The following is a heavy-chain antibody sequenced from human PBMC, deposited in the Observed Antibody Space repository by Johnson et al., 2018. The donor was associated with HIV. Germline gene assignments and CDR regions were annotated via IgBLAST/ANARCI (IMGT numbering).Heavy chain of an antibody. J-gene: IGHJ3*02. CDR1: GFTFSDYY. CDR2: ISSGGSGM. D-gene: IGHD3-3*02. V-gene: IGHV3-11*01. CDR3: TRRDSISSRGYDI. Sequence: QVQLVESGGGLVKPGGSLRLSCAASGFTFSDYYMSWIRQAPGKGLEWIAYISSGGSGMNYADSVKGRFTISREDSKKTAYWQMNSLKTDDTAVYYCTRRDSISSRGYDIWGQGTLVTVSS.